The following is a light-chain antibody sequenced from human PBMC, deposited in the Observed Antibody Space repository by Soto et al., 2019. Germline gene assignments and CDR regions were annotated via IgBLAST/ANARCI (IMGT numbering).Light chain of an antibody. CDR2: GAS. Sequence: EIVMTQSPASLSVSPGDGATLSCRASQSVASNVAWYQQKPGQGPRRLIHGASTRAAGVPARFSGSGSATDFTLTISSLQSEDFAVSYCQQYHNWPPQYTFGQGTKLQIK. J-gene: IGKJ2*01. CDR3: QQYHNWPPQYT. CDR1: QSVASN. V-gene: IGKV3-15*01.